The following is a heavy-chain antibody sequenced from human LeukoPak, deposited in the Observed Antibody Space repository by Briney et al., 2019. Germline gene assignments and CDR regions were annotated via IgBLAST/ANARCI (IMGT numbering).Heavy chain of an antibody. J-gene: IGHJ4*02. Sequence: GGSLILSCAVYGITLSNYGMSCVRQAPGNGLEWVAGISDSGGSTNYADSVKGRFTISRDNPKNTLYLQMNSLRAEDTAVYFCAKRGVVIRVILVGFHKEAYYFDSWGQGALVTVSS. CDR2: ISDSGGST. CDR3: AKRGVVIRVILVGFHKEAYYFDS. D-gene: IGHD3-22*01. V-gene: IGHV3-23*01. CDR1: GITLSNYG.